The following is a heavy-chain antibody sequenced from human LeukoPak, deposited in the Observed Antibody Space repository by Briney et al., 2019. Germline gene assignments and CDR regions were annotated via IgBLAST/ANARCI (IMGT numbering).Heavy chain of an antibody. J-gene: IGHJ4*02. V-gene: IGHV3-30*18. CDR2: IAYHGNTE. CDR3: AKDTFDY. CDR1: GFTISSHG. Sequence: GGSLRLSCAVSGFTISSHGMHWVRQAPGKGPEWVAMIAYHGNTEYYGDSVKGRFTISRDNSKNTLYLQMDSLRAEDTAVYHCAKDTFDYWGQGTLVTVSS.